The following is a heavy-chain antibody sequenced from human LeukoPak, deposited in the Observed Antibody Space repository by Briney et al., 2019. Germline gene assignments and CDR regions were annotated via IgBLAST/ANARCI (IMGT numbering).Heavy chain of an antibody. Sequence: ASVKVSCKASGGTFSSYAISWVRQAPGQGLEWMGWINPNSGGTNYAQKFQGWVTMTRDTSISTAYMELSRLRSDDTTVYYCARAAAGTPQGDYWGQGTLVTVSS. CDR1: GGTFSSYA. V-gene: IGHV1-2*04. CDR2: INPNSGGT. J-gene: IGHJ4*02. D-gene: IGHD6-13*01. CDR3: ARAAAGTPQGDY.